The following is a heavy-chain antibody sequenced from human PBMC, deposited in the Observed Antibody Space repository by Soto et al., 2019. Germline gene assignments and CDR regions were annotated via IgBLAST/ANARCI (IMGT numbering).Heavy chain of an antibody. V-gene: IGHV3-7*03. CDR2: LKQDGSEK. J-gene: IGHJ3*02. Sequence: GGSLRLSCAASGFTFSSYWMSWVRQAPGKGLEWVANLKQDGSEKYYVDSVKGRFTISRDNAKNSLYLQMNSLRAEDTAVYYCARVPTNYYDSSGYYYDAFDIWGQGTMVTVSS. D-gene: IGHD3-22*01. CDR1: GFTFSSYW. CDR3: ARVPTNYYDSSGYYYDAFDI.